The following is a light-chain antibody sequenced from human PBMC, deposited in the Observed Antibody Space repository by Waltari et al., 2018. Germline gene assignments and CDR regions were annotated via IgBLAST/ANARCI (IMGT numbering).Light chain of an antibody. Sequence: VLTQSPGTLPLSPGESAPLSCRASRSVIKYLAWYQQTPGQAPRLLIYQASTRATGIPDRFSGSGSGTDFSLTISRLEPDDFAVYYCQKYDSLPATFGQGTRVEIK. CDR3: QKYDSLPAT. CDR2: QAS. CDR1: RSVIKY. J-gene: IGKJ1*01. V-gene: IGKV3-20*01.